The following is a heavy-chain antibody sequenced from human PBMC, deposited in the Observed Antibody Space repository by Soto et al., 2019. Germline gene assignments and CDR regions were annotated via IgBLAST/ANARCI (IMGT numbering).Heavy chain of an antibody. Sequence: ASVKVSCKASGYTFTNYGVSWVRQAPGQRLEWMGWISAYTRNTNYAQMFQGRVTMTTDTSTSTAYRELRSLTSDDTAVYYCARVLGYGSSWWRQSAFEIWGQGTVVTVSS. CDR2: ISAYTRNT. V-gene: IGHV1-18*01. J-gene: IGHJ3*02. CDR3: ARVLGYGSSWWRQSAFEI. CDR1: GYTFTNYG. D-gene: IGHD6-13*01.